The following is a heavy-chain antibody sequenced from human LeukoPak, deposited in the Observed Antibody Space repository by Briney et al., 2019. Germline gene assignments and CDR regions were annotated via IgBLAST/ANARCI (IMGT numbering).Heavy chain of an antibody. CDR3: ARDVYCGSGYYYMDV. V-gene: IGHV3-64*01. CDR2: INSDGGST. Sequence: GGSLRLSCAASGFTFSSYAMRWVRQAPGKGLEYVSAINSDGGSTYYAKSVKGRFTISRDNSKNTLYLQVGSLRAEDMAVYYCARDVYCGSGYYYMDVLGKGTTVTGSS. CDR1: GFTFSSYA. D-gene: IGHD2-21*01. J-gene: IGHJ6*03.